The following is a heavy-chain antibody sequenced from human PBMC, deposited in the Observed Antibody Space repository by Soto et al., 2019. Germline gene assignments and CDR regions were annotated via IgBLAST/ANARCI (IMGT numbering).Heavy chain of an antibody. D-gene: IGHD3-22*01. CDR1: GFTFSNYW. Sequence: WGSLRLSCAASGFTFSNYWMHWVRQAPGKGLVWVSHINTDGSTATYADSVKGRFTISRDDSKNTLYLQMNSLKTEDTAVYYCTTDVRDEDDGSGYSYWAFDIWGQGTMVTVS. J-gene: IGHJ3*02. CDR2: INTDGSTA. CDR3: TTDVRDEDDGSGYSYWAFDI. V-gene: IGHV3-74*01.